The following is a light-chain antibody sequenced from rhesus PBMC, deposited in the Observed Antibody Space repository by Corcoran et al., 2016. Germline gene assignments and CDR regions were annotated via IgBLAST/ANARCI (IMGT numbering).Light chain of an antibody. V-gene: IGKV1-94*01. J-gene: IGKJ1*01. CDR3: LQDYTTPWT. Sequence: DIQMTQSPSSLSASIGDRVTVTCRASQGINKELSWYQQKSGEAPTLLIFLASSLQTGVSSRFNGSGSGTDCTLTISSLQPEDVATYYCLQDYTTPWTFGQGTKLEIK. CDR2: LAS. CDR1: QGINKE.